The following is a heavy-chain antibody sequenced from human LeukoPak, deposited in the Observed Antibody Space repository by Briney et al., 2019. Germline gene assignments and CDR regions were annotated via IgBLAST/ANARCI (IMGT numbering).Heavy chain of an antibody. CDR3: ARFRYSGSYYFDY. CDR2: INTDGSTT. J-gene: IGHJ4*02. D-gene: IGHD1-26*01. CDR1: GFTFSSYW. V-gene: IGHV3-74*01. Sequence: GGSLRLSCAASGFTFSSYWIHWVRQAPGRGLVWVSRINTDGSTTTYADSVKGRSTISRDNAKNTLYLQMNSLRAEDTAVYYCARFRYSGSYYFDYWAQGTLVTVSS.